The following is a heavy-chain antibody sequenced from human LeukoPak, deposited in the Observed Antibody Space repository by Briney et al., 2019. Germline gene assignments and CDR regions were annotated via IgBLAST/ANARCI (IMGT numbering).Heavy chain of an antibody. CDR3: ALGPKYSGYGGRAFDY. J-gene: IGHJ4*02. D-gene: IGHD5-12*01. V-gene: IGHV3-23*01. CDR1: GFTFSSYA. CDR2: ISGSGGST. Sequence: PGGSLRLSCAASGFTFSSYAMSWVRQAPGKGLEWVSAISGSGGSTYYADSVKGRFTISRDNSKNTLYLQMNSLRAEDTAVYYCALGPKYSGYGGRAFDYWGQGTLVTVSS.